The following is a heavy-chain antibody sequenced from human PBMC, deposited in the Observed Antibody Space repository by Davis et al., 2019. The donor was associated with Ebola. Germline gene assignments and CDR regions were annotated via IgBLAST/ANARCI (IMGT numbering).Heavy chain of an antibody. CDR3: ARSSYSWYFSGMDV. J-gene: IGHJ6*04. CDR1: GYTFTSYG. D-gene: IGHD6-13*01. CDR2: ININTGNP. Sequence: AASVKVSCKASGYTFTSYGISWVRQAPGQGLEWMGWININTGNPTYAQGFTGRFVFSLDTSVSTAYLQISSLKAEDTGVYYCARSSYSWYFSGMDVWGKGTTVTVSS. V-gene: IGHV7-4-1*02.